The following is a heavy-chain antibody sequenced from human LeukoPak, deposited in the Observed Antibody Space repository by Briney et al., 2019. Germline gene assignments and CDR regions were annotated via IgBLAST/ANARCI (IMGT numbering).Heavy chain of an antibody. Sequence: ASVKVSCKASGYTFTSYGISRVRQAPGQGLEWMGWISAYNGNTNYAQKLQGRVTMTTDTSTSTAYMELRSLRSDDTAVYYCATHSYGRRWDYWGQGTLVTVSS. D-gene: IGHD3-10*01. CDR2: ISAYNGNT. V-gene: IGHV1-18*01. CDR3: ATHSYGRRWDY. CDR1: GYTFTSYG. J-gene: IGHJ4*02.